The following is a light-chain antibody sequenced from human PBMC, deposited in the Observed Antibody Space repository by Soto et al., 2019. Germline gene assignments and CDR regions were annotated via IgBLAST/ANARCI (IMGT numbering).Light chain of an antibody. CDR3: QQRLTWPIT. CDR2: GAS. J-gene: IGKJ5*01. CDR1: QTVRSY. Sequence: EIVLTQSPATLSLSPGDRATLSCRASQTVRSYFAWYQQKHGQAPRLLIFGASDRATGIPDRFRGSGSGPDFTLTISNLAPEDSAVYYCQQRLTWPITFGQGTRLEI. V-gene: IGKV3-11*01.